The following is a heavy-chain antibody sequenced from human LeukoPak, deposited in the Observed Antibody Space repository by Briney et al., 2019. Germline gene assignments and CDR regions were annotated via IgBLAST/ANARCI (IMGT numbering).Heavy chain of an antibody. CDR3: ARGSPGGTGWCRVPFDS. CDR2: TYYRSKWYN. J-gene: IGHJ4*02. D-gene: IGHD6-19*01. CDR1: GDSVSSNSAA. Sequence: SQTLSLTCAISGDSVSSNSAAWNWIRQSPSRGLEWLGRTYYRSKWYNDYTVAVKSRITINPDTSKNQFSLQLNSVTPEDTAVYYCARGSPGGTGWCRVPFDSWGQGTLVTVSS. V-gene: IGHV6-1*01.